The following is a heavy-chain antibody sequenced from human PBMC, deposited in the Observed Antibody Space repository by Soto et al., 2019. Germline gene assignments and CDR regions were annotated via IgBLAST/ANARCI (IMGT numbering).Heavy chain of an antibody. V-gene: IGHV4-59*11. Sequence: QVQLHESGPGLLKPSETLSLTCSVSGVSTSNHYWTWIRQPPGQGPEWIGCIYYRGTTNYNASFNSRVTISVDTSKNQLSLRLTSVTTTDTAVYYCARGGGSHYHDHEFDYWGQGSLVTVSS. CDR1: GVSTSNHY. J-gene: IGHJ4*02. CDR3: ARGGGSHYHDHEFDY. D-gene: IGHD4-4*01. CDR2: IYYRGTT.